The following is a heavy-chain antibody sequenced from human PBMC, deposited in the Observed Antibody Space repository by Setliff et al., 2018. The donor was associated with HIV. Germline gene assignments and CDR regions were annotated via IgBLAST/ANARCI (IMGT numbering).Heavy chain of an antibody. D-gene: IGHD3-22*01. CDR1: GNSVSGYY. CDR2: VHNSAGS. V-gene: IGHV4-4*07. Sequence: SETLSLTCAVSGNSVSGYYWSWIRQPAGRGLEWIGRVHNSAGSNYNPSLKSRVTMSVDTAKNQLSLKLTAVSAADTAVYYCARDRIEVLADSPHDVFDIWGRGIMVTVSS. J-gene: IGHJ3*02. CDR3: ARDRIEVLADSPHDVFDI.